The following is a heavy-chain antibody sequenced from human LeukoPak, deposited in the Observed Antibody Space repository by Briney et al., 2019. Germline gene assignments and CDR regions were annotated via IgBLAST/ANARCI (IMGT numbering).Heavy chain of an antibody. CDR3: AREGYSSGCNWLDP. Sequence: PGGSLRLSCAPSVFTLSSYWTHWVRQAPGKGLVWVSRINRDGSSTSHADSVKGRFTISRDNAKNTLFLQMSSLRAEDTAVYYCAREGYSSGCNWLDPWGQGTLVTVSS. CDR2: INRDGSST. V-gene: IGHV3-74*01. CDR1: VFTLSSYW. J-gene: IGHJ5*02. D-gene: IGHD6-19*01.